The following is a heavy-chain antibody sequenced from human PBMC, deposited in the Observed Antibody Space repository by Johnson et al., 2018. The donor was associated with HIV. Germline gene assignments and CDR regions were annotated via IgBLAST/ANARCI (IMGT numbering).Heavy chain of an antibody. CDR1: GFTFSSYA. CDR3: AKGLYGSGSYDAFDS. CDR2: ISYDGSNK. V-gene: IGHV3-30-3*01. D-gene: IGHD3-10*01. J-gene: IGHJ3*02. Sequence: QVQLVESGGGVVQPGRSLRLSCAASGFTFSSYAMHWVRQAPGKGLEWVAVISYDGSNKYYADYVKGRFTISRDNAKNSLYLQRNSLRAEDTALYYCAKGLYGSGSYDAFDSWGQGTMVTVSS.